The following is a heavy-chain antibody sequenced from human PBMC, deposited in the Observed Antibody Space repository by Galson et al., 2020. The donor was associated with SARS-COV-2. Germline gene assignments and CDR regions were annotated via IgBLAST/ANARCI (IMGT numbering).Heavy chain of an antibody. CDR1: GFTFSSYA. CDR3: ARDLVFSGGSFVSWFDP. J-gene: IGHJ5*02. D-gene: IGHD2-15*01. CDR2: ILYDGSNK. V-gene: IGHV3-30-3*01. Sequence: GGSLRLSCAASGFTFSSYAMHWVRQAPGKGLEWVAVILYDGSNKYYADSVKGRFTISRDNSKNTLYLQMNSLRAEDTAVYYCARDLVFSGGSFVSWFDPWGQGTLVTVSS.